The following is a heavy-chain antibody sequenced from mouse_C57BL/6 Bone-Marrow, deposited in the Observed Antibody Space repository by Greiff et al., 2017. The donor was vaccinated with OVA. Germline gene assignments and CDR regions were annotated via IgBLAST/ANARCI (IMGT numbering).Heavy chain of an antibody. V-gene: IGHV1-81*01. CDR3: ARSGDSNYSY. J-gene: IGHJ3*01. CDR2: IYPRSGNT. Sequence: QVHVKQSGAELARPGASVKLSCKASGYTFTSYGISWVKQRTGQGLEWIGEIYPRSGNTYYNEKFKGKATLTAYKSSSTAYMELRSLTSEDSAVYFCARSGDSNYSYGGQGTLVTVSA. CDR1: GYTFTSYG. D-gene: IGHD2-5*01.